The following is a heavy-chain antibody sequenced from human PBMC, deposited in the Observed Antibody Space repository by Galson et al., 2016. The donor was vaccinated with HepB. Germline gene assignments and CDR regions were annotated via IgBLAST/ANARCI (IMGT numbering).Heavy chain of an antibody. J-gene: IGHJ4*02. CDR2: ISGSGAST. V-gene: IGHV3-23*01. CDR3: TKDGDRKGDY. Sequence: SLRLSCAASGFTFSTYPMIWVRQAPGKGLEWVSDISGSGASTHYRDSVKGRFIISRDNSKNTLSLQMNNLRVEDTAVYYCTKDGDRKGDYWGQGTLVTVSS. D-gene: IGHD2-21*01. CDR1: GFTFSTYP.